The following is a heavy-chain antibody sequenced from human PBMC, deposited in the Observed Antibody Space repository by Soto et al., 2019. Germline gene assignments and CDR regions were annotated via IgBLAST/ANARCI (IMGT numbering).Heavy chain of an antibody. Sequence: PGGSLRLSCAASGFTFSSYWMHWVRQAPEKGLVWVSRINSDGSNTSYADSVKGRFTISRDNAKNTLYLQMNSLRAEVTAVYYCAREYSSSRYFDYRGQGTLVTVSS. CDR1: GFTFSSYW. D-gene: IGHD6-13*01. CDR3: AREYSSSRYFDY. CDR2: INSDGSNT. J-gene: IGHJ4*02. V-gene: IGHV3-74*01.